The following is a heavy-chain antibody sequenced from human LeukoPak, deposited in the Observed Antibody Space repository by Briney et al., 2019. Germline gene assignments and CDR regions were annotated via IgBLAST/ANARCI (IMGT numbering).Heavy chain of an antibody. CDR2: ISSSGSTI. D-gene: IGHD4-23*01. V-gene: IGHV3-48*03. CDR3: ARGGNALYYFDY. J-gene: IGHJ4*02. Sequence: GSLRLSCAASGFTFSSYEMNWVRQAPGKGLEWVSYISSSGSTIYYADSVKGRFTISRDNAKNSLYLQMNSLRAEDTAVYYCARGGNALYYFDYWGQGTLVTVSS. CDR1: GFTFSSYE.